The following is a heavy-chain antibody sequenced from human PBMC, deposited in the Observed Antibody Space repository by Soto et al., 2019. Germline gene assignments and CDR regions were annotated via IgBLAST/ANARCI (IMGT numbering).Heavy chain of an antibody. Sequence: EVQLVESGGTLVQPGGSLRLSCAASGFTFSRYWMNWVRQPPGKGLEWVANIRQDGGDIHYVDSVEGRFTISRDNAKNSLFLQMNSLRVDDTAIYYCVGGESGVYWGQGTLVTVSS. CDR1: GFTFSRYW. D-gene: IGHD3-10*01. CDR2: IRQDGGDI. J-gene: IGHJ4*02. CDR3: VGGESGVY. V-gene: IGHV3-7*04.